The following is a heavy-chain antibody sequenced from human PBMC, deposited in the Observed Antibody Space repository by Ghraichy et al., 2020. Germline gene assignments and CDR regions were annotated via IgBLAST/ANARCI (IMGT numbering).Heavy chain of an antibody. CDR3: ANVGDNCGVDCS. Sequence: TLSLTCAASGFTFSSYAMSWVRQAPGKGLEWVSAISGSGGSTYYADSVKGRFTISRDNSKNTLYLQMNSLRAEDTAVYYCANVGDNCGVDCSWGQGTLVTISS. CDR2: ISGSGGST. J-gene: IGHJ5*02. D-gene: IGHD2-21*01. CDR1: GFTFSSYA. V-gene: IGHV3-23*01.